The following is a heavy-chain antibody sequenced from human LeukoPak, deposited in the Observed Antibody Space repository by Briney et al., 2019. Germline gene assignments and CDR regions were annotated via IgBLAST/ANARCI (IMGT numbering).Heavy chain of an antibody. V-gene: IGHV4-59*01. CDR2: IYYSGST. J-gene: IGHJ4*02. CDR3: ARGGGKTPPIDY. D-gene: IGHD4-23*01. Sequence: SETLSLTCTVSGGSISSYYWSWIRQPPGKGLEWIGYIYYSGSTNYNPSLKSRVTISVDTSKNQFSLKLSSVTAADTAVYYCARGGGKTPPIDYWGQGTLVTVSS. CDR1: GGSISSYY.